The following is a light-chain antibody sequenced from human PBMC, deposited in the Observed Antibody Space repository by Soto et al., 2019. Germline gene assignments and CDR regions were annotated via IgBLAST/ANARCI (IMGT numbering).Light chain of an antibody. CDR1: SSDVGGYNY. CDR2: EVS. Sequence: QSVLTQPASVSGSPGQSITTSCTGTSSDVGGYNYVSWYQQHPGKAPKLMIYEVSNRSSGVSNRFSGSKSGNTASLTISGLQAEDEADYYCNSYSSSTTLYVFGTGTKVTVL. CDR3: NSYSSSTTLYV. J-gene: IGLJ1*01. V-gene: IGLV2-14*01.